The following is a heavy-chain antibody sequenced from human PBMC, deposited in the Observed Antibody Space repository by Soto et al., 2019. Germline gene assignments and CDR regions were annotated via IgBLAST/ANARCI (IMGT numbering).Heavy chain of an antibody. V-gene: IGHV3-23*01. CDR1: GFTFSSYA. CDR3: AKDPRYCSGGSCYSYYYYYMDV. Sequence: EVQLLESGGGLVQPGGSLRLSCAASGFTFSSYAMSWVRQAPGKGLEWVSAISGSGGSTYYADSVKGRFTISRDNSKYTLYLQMNSLRAEDTAVYYCAKDPRYCSGGSCYSYYYYYMDVWGKGTTVTVSS. D-gene: IGHD2-15*01. J-gene: IGHJ6*03. CDR2: ISGSGGST.